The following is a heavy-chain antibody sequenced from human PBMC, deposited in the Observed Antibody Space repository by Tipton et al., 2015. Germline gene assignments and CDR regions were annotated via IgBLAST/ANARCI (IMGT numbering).Heavy chain of an antibody. CDR1: GGSISNSNYY. CDR3: ACQDYDSLTRDYQTVDY. D-gene: IGHD3-9*01. J-gene: IGHJ4*02. CDR2: LSYSGKT. V-gene: IGHV4-39*01. Sequence: TLSLTCTVSGGSISNSNYYWGWIRQPPGKGLEWIGSLSYSGKTDYNPPLRSRVTISVDTSKNQFSLRLSSVTAADTAVYYCACQDYDSLTRDYQTVDYWGLGTLVTVSS.